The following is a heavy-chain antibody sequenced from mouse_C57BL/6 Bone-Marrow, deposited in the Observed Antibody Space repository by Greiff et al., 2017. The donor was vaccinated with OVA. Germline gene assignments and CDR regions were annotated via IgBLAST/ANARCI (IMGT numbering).Heavy chain of an antibody. CDR3: ARRSYSLDY. CDR2: INPNNGGT. D-gene: IGHD2-12*01. V-gene: IGHV1-26*01. Sequence: EVQLQQSGPELVKPGASVKISCKASGYTFTDYYMNWVKQSHGKSLEWIGDINPNNGGTSYNQKFKGKATLTVDKSSSTAYMELRSLTSEDSAVYYCARRSYSLDYWGQGTTLTVSS. CDR1: GYTFTDYY. J-gene: IGHJ2*01.